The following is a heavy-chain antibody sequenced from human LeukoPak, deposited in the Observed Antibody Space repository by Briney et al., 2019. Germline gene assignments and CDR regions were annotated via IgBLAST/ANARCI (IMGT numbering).Heavy chain of an antibody. J-gene: IGHJ4*02. CDR2: ITWNSGSI. CDR1: GFTFDDYT. V-gene: IGHV3-9*01. Sequence: GRSLRLSCAASGFTFDDYTMHWVRQAPGKGLEWVSGITWNSGSIGYADSVRGRFTISRGNAKNSLYLEMNSLRAEDTALYYCAKEDHSASWGQGTLVTVSS. CDR3: AKEDHSAS.